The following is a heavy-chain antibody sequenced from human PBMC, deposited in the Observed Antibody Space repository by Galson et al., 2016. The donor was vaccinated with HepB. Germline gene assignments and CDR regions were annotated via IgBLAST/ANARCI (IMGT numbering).Heavy chain of an antibody. J-gene: IGHJ4*02. CDR3: ARDYFCVGASCRGERGNFGY. D-gene: IGHD2-21*01. CDR2: ISSDGVYT. V-gene: IGHV3-21*01. CDR1: GFTFRDFP. Sequence: SLRLSCAASGFTFRDFPMVWVRQAPGQGLEWVSSISSDGVYTYYADSLKGRFSISRDNAKNSLFLQMSSLRAEDTAMYYCARDYFCVGASCRGERGNFGYWGQGTPVTVSS.